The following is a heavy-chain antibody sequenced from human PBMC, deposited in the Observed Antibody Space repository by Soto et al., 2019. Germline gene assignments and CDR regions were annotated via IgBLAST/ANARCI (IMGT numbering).Heavy chain of an antibody. V-gene: IGHV4-30-2*06. CDR2: IYPSGTS. CDR1: GDSISGGGFS. CDR3: ARGHYFGSGSTY. D-gene: IGHD3-10*01. J-gene: IGHJ4*01. Sequence: PSETLSLTCAVSGDSISGGGFSWNWIRQSPGKGLEWIGYIYPSGTSYYNPSLKSRVTISVDKSQNQFSLRLSPMTAADTAVYYCARGHYFGSGSTYWGHGSLVTVSS.